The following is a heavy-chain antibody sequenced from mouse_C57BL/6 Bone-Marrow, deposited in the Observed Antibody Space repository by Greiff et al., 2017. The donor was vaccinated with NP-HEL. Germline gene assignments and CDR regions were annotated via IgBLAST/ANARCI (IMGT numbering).Heavy chain of an antibody. CDR1: GFTFSSYA. CDR3: TRGIYYDGSSSWFAY. Sequence: EVKLMESGEGLVKPGGSLKLSCAASGFTFSSYAMSWVRQTPEKRLEWVAYISSGGDYIYYADTVKGRFTISRDNARNTLYLQMSSLKSEDTAMYYCTRGIYYDGSSSWFAYWGQGTLVTVSA. CDR2: ISSGGDYI. D-gene: IGHD1-1*01. J-gene: IGHJ3*01. V-gene: IGHV5-9-1*02.